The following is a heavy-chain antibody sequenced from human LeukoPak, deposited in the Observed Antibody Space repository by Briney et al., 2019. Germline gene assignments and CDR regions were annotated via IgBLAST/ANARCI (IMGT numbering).Heavy chain of an antibody. Sequence: PSETLSLTCAVSGGSISSGGYSWSWIRQPPGKGLEWIGYIYHSGSTYYNPSLKSRVTISVDRSKNQFSLKLSSVTAADTAVYYCASYSGYVSALDIWGQGTMVTVSS. D-gene: IGHD5-12*01. CDR2: IYHSGST. CDR1: GGSISSGGYS. J-gene: IGHJ3*02. V-gene: IGHV4-30-2*01. CDR3: ASYSGYVSALDI.